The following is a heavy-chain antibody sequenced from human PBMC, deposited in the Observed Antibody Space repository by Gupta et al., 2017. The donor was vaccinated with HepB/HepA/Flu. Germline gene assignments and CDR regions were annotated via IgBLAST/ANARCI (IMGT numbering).Heavy chain of an antibody. V-gene: IGHV3-74*01. D-gene: IGHD2/OR15-2a*01. CDR2: MNQHGSVI. J-gene: IGHJ4*02. Sequence: EVQLAESGGGLVQPGGSLRLSCAVCGFTVSSYWMHWVRQSPGKGLVWVSRMNQHGSVINYADSLKGRFTISRDNTKNALYLQMNSRRAEDTAIYFCSRDTFGPYDYWGQGTLVTVST. CDR3: SRDTFGPYDY. CDR1: GFTVSSYW.